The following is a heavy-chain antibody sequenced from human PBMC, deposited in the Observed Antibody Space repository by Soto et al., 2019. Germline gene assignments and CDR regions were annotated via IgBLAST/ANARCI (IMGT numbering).Heavy chain of an antibody. J-gene: IGHJ4*02. D-gene: IGHD6-13*01. Sequence: GGSLRLSCAASGFTFIRYAMSWVLQAPGKGLEWVSAISGSGGNTYYTDSVKGRFTISRDNSKNTLYLQMNNLRAEDTAVYYCAKYWPGSWYPVDYWGQGALVPSPQ. CDR2: ISGSGGNT. CDR3: AKYWPGSWYPVDY. V-gene: IGHV3-23*01. CDR1: GFTFIRYA.